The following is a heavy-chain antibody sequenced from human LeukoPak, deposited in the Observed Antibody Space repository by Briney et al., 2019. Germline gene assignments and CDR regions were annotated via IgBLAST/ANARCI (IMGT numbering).Heavy chain of an antibody. CDR3: ARGMMYYDFWSGYYGYCYYGMDV. CDR2: MNPNSGNT. CDR1: GYTFTSYD. D-gene: IGHD3-3*01. J-gene: IGHJ6*02. Sequence: GASVKVSCKASGYTFTSYDINWVRQATGQGLEWMGWMNPNSGNTGYTQKFQGRVTMARNTSISTAYMELSSLRSEDTAVYYCARGMMYYDFWSGYYGYCYYGMDVWGQGTTVTVSS. V-gene: IGHV1-8*01.